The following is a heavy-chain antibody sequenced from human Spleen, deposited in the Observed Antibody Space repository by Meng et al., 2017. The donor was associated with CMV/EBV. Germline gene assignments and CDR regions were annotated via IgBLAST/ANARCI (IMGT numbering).Heavy chain of an antibody. CDR3: ARDHWQYSSGSGDYYYYGMDV. Sequence: SETLSLTCTVSGGSVSSGSYYWSWIRQPPGKGLEWIGYIYYSGSTNYNPSLKSRVTISVDTSKNQFSLKLSSVTAADTAVYYCARDHWQYSSGSGDYYYYGMDVWGQGTTVTVSS. CDR1: GGSVSSGSYY. J-gene: IGHJ6*02. CDR2: IYYSGST. V-gene: IGHV4-61*01. D-gene: IGHD6-19*01.